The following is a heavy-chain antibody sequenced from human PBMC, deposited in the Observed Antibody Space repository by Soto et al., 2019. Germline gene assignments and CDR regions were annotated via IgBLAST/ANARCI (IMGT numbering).Heavy chain of an antibody. Sequence: PGESLKISCKGSGYSFTSYWIGWVRQMPGKGLEWMGIIYPGDSDTRYSPSFQGQVTISADKSISTAYLQWSSLKASDTAMYYCAPRVSSGWPAGAFDISGQGTTVTVSS. CDR2: IYPGDSDT. V-gene: IGHV5-51*01. J-gene: IGHJ3*02. CDR3: APRVSSGWPAGAFDI. CDR1: GYSFTSYW. D-gene: IGHD6-19*01.